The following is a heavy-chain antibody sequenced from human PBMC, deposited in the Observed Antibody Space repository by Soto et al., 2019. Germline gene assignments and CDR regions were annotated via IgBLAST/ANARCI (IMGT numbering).Heavy chain of an antibody. J-gene: IGHJ4*02. CDR1: GGSTSSYY. Sequence: SETLSLTCTVSGGSTSSYYWSWIRQPPGKGLEWIGYIYYSGSTNYNPSLKSRVTISVDTSKNQFSLKLSSVTAADTAVYYCARGSSAFGYWGQGNLVTVSS. V-gene: IGHV4-59*01. CDR2: IYYSGST. CDR3: ARGSSAFGY. D-gene: IGHD6-25*01.